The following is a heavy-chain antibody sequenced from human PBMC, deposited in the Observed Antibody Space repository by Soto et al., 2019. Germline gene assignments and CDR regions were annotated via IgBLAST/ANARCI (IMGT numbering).Heavy chain of an antibody. Sequence: SETLSLTCTVSGGSISSGDYYWSWIRQPPGKGLEWIGYIYYSGSTYYNPSLKSRVTISVDTSKNQFSLKLSSVTAADTAVYYCARARRYDSSGDQDAFDIWGQGTTVTVSS. V-gene: IGHV4-30-4*01. D-gene: IGHD3-22*01. CDR1: GGSISSGDYY. CDR2: IYYSGST. J-gene: IGHJ3*02. CDR3: ARARRYDSSGDQDAFDI.